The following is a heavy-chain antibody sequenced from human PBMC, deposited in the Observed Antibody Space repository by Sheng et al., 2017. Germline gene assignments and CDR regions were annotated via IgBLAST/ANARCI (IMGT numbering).Heavy chain of an antibody. V-gene: IGHV3-23*04. CDR1: DSPLVSYA. J-gene: IGHJ4*02. CDR3: AKDKAGDWNFDY. D-gene: IGHD2-21*01. CDR2: ISGSGGST. Sequence: EVQLVESGGGLVQPGGSRRDSPVQPLDSPLVSYAMSWVRQAPGKGLEWVSAISGSGGSTYYADSVKGRFTISRDNSKNTLYLQMNSLRAEDTAVYYCAKDKAGDWNFDYWGQGTLVTVSS.